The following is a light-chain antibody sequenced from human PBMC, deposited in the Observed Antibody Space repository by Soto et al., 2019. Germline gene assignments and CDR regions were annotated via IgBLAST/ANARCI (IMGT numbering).Light chain of an antibody. Sequence: DIVVTQSPLSLPVTPGEPASISCRSSQSLLHSDGYTYLDWYLQKPGQSPQLLIYLGYNRASGVPDRFSGSGSGTDFTLKISRVEAEDVGVYYCMQALQSPPWTFGQGTKVEIK. CDR1: QSLLHSDGYTY. CDR2: LGY. V-gene: IGKV2-28*01. CDR3: MQALQSPPWT. J-gene: IGKJ1*01.